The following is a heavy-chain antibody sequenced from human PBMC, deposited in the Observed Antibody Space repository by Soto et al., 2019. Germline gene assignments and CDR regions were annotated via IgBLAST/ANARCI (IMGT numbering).Heavy chain of an antibody. CDR2: IIPIFGTA. Sequence: QVQLVQSGAEVKKPGSSVKVSCKASGGTFSSYAISWVRQAPGQGLEWMGGIIPIFGTANYAQKFQGRVTITADESTSTAYMELSSLRSEDTAVYYCASCKYYYDSSGYFFECGMDVWGQGTTVTVSS. J-gene: IGHJ6*02. V-gene: IGHV1-69*01. D-gene: IGHD3-22*01. CDR3: ASCKYYYDSSGYFFECGMDV. CDR1: GGTFSSYA.